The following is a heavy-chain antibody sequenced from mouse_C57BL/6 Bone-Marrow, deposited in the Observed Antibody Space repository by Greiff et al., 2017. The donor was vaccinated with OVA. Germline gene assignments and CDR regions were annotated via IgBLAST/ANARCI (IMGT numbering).Heavy chain of an antibody. CDR1: GYSITSCYD. CDR3: ARDGSSPFDY. CDR2: ISYSGST. Sequence: EVKLQESGPGMVKPSESLSLTCTASGYSITSCYDWHLIRHLPGNILELMGYISYSGSTNYNPSLKSRITITLDTSKNHFFLTLNSLTTEDTATYYCARDGSSPFDYWGQGTTLTVSS. J-gene: IGHJ2*01. V-gene: IGHV3-1*01. D-gene: IGHD1-1*01.